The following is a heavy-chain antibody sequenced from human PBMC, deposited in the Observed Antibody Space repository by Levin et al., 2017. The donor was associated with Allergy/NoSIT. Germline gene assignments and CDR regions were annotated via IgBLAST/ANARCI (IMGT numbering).Heavy chain of an antibody. D-gene: IGHD2-2*01. CDR1: GGSISSSNW. V-gene: IGHV4-4*02. Sequence: PSETLSLTCAVSGGSISSSNWWSWVRQPPGKGLEWIGEIYHSGSTNYNPSLKSRVTISVDKSKNQFSLKLSSVTAADTAVYYCARVDCSSTSCYFDYWGQGTLVTVSS. CDR3: ARVDCSSTSCYFDY. CDR2: IYHSGST. J-gene: IGHJ4*02.